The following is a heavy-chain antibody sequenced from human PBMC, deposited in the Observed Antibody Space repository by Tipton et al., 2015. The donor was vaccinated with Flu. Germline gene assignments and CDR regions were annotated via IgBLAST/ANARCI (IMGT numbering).Heavy chain of an antibody. Sequence: SLRLSCAASGFTVSTTYMSWVRQAPGKGLEWVANINQDGSKKNYVDSVKGRFTISRDNGKNSVYLQMNSLRAEDTAVYYCARAIGGYGGFWGQGTLVTVSS. J-gene: IGHJ4*02. CDR2: INQDGSKK. V-gene: IGHV3-7*01. CDR1: GFTVSTTY. CDR3: ARAIGGYGGF. D-gene: IGHD1-26*01.